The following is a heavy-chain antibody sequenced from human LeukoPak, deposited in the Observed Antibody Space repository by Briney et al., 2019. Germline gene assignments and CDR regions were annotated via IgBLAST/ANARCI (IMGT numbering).Heavy chain of an antibody. V-gene: IGHV3-73*01. CDR3: TRAPEGSRSGWELFDY. CDR1: ACTFSDST. CDR2: IRSKANSYAT. Sequence: GGCLRLSCPATACTFSDSTMHWVRQASWKGLEWVDRIRSKANSYATAYAASVKGRFTISRDDSKNTAYLQMNSLKTEDTAVYYCTRAPEGSRSGWELFDYWGQGTLVTVSS. J-gene: IGHJ4*02. D-gene: IGHD6-19*01.